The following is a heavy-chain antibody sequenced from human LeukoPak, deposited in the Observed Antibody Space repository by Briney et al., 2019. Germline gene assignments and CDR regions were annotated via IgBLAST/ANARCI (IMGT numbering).Heavy chain of an antibody. D-gene: IGHD5-24*01. V-gene: IGHV4-34*01. CDR2: INHSGST. J-gene: IGHJ3*02. CDR1: GGSFSGYY. Sequence: ASETLSLTCAVYGGSFSGYYCSWIRQPPGKGLEWIGEINHSGSTNYNPSLKSRVTISVDTSKNQFSLKLSSVTAADTAVYYCAGEMATIYPPRAFDIWGQGTMVTVSS. CDR3: AGEMATIYPPRAFDI.